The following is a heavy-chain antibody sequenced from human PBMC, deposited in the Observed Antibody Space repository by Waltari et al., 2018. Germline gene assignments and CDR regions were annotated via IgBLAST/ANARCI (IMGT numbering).Heavy chain of an antibody. V-gene: IGHV3-9*01. J-gene: IGHJ4*02. CDR2: ISWNSGSI. CDR3: ATEPYSSSYYFDY. Sequence: EVQLVESGGGLVQPGRSLRLSCAASGFTFDDYAMHWVRQAPGKGLEGVSGISWNSGSIGYADSVKGGFTISRDNAKNSLYLQMNSLRAEDTAVYYCATEPYSSSYYFDYWGQGTLVTVSS. D-gene: IGHD6-6*01. CDR1: GFTFDDYA.